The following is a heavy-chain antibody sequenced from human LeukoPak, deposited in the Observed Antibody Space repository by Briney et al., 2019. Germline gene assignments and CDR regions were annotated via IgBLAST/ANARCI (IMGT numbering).Heavy chain of an antibody. V-gene: IGHV5-51*01. J-gene: IGHJ3*01. Sequence: GESLKISCQGSGYSFTNYWIGWVRQMPGKGLEYVGVIFPDDSDTRYSPSSEGHVTISADTSTNTAYLQWRSLQASDTAMYFCASRVGVAGTFDAFDLWGQGTMVTVSS. CDR3: ASRVGVAGTFDAFDL. CDR2: IFPDDSDT. CDR1: GYSFTNYW. D-gene: IGHD2-21*02.